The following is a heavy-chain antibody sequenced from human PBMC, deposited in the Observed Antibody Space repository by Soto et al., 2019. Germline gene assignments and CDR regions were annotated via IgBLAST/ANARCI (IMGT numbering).Heavy chain of an antibody. CDR2: ISWDGGST. D-gene: IGHD3-22*01. CDR3: AKVSYDSSGYLDY. V-gene: IGHV3-43*01. Sequence: PGGSLRLSCAASGFTFDDYTMHWVRQAPGKGLEWVSLISWDGGSTYYADSVKGRFTISRDNSKNSLYLQMSSLRTEDTALYYCAKVSYDSSGYLDYWGQGTLVTVSS. CDR1: GFTFDDYT. J-gene: IGHJ4*02.